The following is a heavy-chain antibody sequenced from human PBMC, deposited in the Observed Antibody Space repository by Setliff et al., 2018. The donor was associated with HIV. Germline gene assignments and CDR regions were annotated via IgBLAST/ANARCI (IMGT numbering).Heavy chain of an antibody. CDR2: IYYSEST. CDR3: ARHGIRNWNDIGFEY. J-gene: IGHJ4*02. D-gene: IGHD1-20*01. Sequence: GSLRLSCAASGFTVSSYYMSWVRQAPGKGLEWIGSIYYSESTYYKPSLKSRVTISLDTSKNDFSLKLRSVTAADTAIYYCARHGIRNWNDIGFEYWGQGALVTVSS. V-gene: IGHV4-39*01. CDR1: GFTVSSYY.